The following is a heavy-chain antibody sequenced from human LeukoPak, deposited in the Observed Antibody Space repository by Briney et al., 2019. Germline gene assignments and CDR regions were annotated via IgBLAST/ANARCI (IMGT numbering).Heavy chain of an antibody. V-gene: IGHV1-2*02. D-gene: IGHD3-3*01. J-gene: IGHJ4*02. CDR1: GYTFTGYY. Sequence: ASVKASCKASGYTFTGYYMHWVRQAPGQGLEWMGWINPNSGGTNYAQKFQGRVTMTRDTSISTAYMELSRLRSDDTAVYYCARAAPDYDFWSGYSTYFDYWGQGTLVTVSS. CDR2: INPNSGGT. CDR3: ARAAPDYDFWSGYSTYFDY.